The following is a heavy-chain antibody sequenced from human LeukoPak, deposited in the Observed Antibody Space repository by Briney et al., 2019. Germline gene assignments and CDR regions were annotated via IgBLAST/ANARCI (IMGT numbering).Heavy chain of an antibody. J-gene: IGHJ4*02. CDR1: GYSLSSGYY. V-gene: IGHV4-38-2*02. Sequence: SETLSLTCTVSGYSLSSGYYWGWIRQPPGKGLEWIGSIYHSGSTYYNPSLKSRVTISVDTSKNQFSLKLSSVTAADTAVYYCARGVDIVATIFDYWGQGTLVTVSS. D-gene: IGHD5-12*01. CDR2: IYHSGST. CDR3: ARGVDIVATIFDY.